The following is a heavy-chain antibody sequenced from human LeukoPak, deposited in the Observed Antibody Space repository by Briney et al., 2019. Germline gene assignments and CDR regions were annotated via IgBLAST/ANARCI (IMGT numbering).Heavy chain of an antibody. CDR3: ARDTGSGWSNPLDY. Sequence: GGSLRLSCAASGFTFSNYWMNWVRQAPGKGLEWVANIKEDGSDKYYVDSVKGRFTISKDNAKNSLYLQMNSLRAEDTAVYYCARDTGSGWSNPLDYWGQGTLVTVSS. J-gene: IGHJ4*02. CDR2: IKEDGSDK. V-gene: IGHV3-7*01. CDR1: GFTFSNYW. D-gene: IGHD6-19*01.